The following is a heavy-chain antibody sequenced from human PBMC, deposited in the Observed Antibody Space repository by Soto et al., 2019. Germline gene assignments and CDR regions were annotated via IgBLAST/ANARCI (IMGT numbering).Heavy chain of an antibody. D-gene: IGHD2-2*01. CDR2: NSANNGNT. J-gene: IGHJ4*02. CDR1: GYTFTSYG. Sequence: QVQLVQSGAEVKKPGASVKVSCKASGYTFTSYGISWVRQAPGQGLEWMGWNSANNGNTKYAQKFQGRVTMTTDTSTRTAYMELRSLRSDDTAVYYSASDVCSSTSCYFDYWGQGTLVTVSS. CDR3: ASDVCSSTSCYFDY. V-gene: IGHV1-18*01.